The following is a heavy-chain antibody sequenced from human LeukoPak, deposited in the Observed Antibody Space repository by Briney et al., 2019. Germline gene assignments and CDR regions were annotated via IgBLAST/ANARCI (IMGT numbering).Heavy chain of an antibody. CDR1: GFTFSSYG. CDR3: AKDEIPQVHYYGMDV. D-gene: IGHD5-24*01. V-gene: IGHV3-30*18. J-gene: IGHJ6*02. Sequence: GGSLRLSCAASGFTFSSYGMHWVRQAPGNGLEWVAVISYDGSNKYYADSVKGRFTISRDNSKNTLYLQMNSLRAEDTAVYYCAKDEIPQVHYYGMDVWGQGTTVTVSS. CDR2: ISYDGSNK.